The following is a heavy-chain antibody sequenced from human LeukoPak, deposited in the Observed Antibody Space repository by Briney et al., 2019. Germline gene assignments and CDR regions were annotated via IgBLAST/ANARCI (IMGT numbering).Heavy chain of an antibody. D-gene: IGHD6-19*01. Sequence: SETLSLTCTVSGGSISSYYWSWIRQPAGKGLEWIGRIYTSGSTNYNPSLKSRVTVSVDTSKNQFSLKQNSVTAADTAVYYCARSLSSGWFPFDYWGQGTLVTVSS. CDR3: ARSLSSGWFPFDY. V-gene: IGHV4-4*07. J-gene: IGHJ4*02. CDR1: GGSISSYY. CDR2: IYTSGST.